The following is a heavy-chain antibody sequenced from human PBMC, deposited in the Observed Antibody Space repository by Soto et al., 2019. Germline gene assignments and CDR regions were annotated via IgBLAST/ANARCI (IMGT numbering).Heavy chain of an antibody. CDR1: GFTFTSHW. J-gene: IGHJ3*02. Sequence: GGSLRLSCAASGFTFTSHWMHWIRQAPGKGLLWVSRLDSDESSRNYADSVKGRFTISRDNVKNTLYLQMNSLRAEDTAIYYCARSLGSKNAFDIWGPGTKVTVSS. V-gene: IGHV3-74*01. CDR2: LDSDESSR. D-gene: IGHD3-16*01. CDR3: ARSLGSKNAFDI.